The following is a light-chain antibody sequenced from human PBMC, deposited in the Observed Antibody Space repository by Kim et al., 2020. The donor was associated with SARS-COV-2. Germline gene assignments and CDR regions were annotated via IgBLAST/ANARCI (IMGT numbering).Light chain of an antibody. CDR3: TSYAGSNNLDV. J-gene: IGLJ1*01. CDR1: RSAIGAYKY. V-gene: IGLV2-8*01. CDR2: EVN. Sequence: QSVTISCTGTRSAIGAYKYVSWYQQHPGKAPKLMIYEVNRRPSGVPDRFSGSKSGNTASLTVSGLQAEDEADYYCTSYAGSNNLDVFGTGTKVTVL.